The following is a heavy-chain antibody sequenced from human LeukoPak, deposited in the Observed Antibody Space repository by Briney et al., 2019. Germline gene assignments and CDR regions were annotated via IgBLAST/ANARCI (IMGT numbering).Heavy chain of an antibody. CDR1: GGSISSGGYY. Sequence: SETLSLTCTVSGGSISSGGYYWSWIRQHPGKGLEWIGYIYYSGSTFYNPSLKSRVTISVDTSKNQFSLKLSSVTAADTAVYYCARLPYDSSGYYVFDIWGQGTMVTVSS. D-gene: IGHD3-22*01. V-gene: IGHV4-31*03. J-gene: IGHJ3*02. CDR2: IYYSGST. CDR3: ARLPYDSSGYYVFDI.